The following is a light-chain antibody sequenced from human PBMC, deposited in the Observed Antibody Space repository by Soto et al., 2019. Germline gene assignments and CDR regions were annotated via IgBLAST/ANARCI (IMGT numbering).Light chain of an antibody. CDR1: QTISNNY. J-gene: IGKJ1*01. Sequence: EIVLTQSPGTLSLSPGERATLSCRASQTISNNYLAWYQQKPGQAPRLLIYGASSRATGLPDTFSGSGSGTDFNPPINRLEPEHFAGYYCQQSGSSPWTFGHGTQVELK. CDR2: GAS. V-gene: IGKV3-20*01. CDR3: QQSGSSPWT.